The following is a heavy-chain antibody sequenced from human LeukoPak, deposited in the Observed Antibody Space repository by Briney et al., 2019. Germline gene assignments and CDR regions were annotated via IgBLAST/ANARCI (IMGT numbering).Heavy chain of an antibody. CDR3: ARDSSSGSCFDY. D-gene: IGHD6-13*01. Sequence: ASVKVSCKASGYTFTSYGISWVRQAPGQGLEWMGWISAHNGNTNYAQKLQGRVTMTTDTSTSTAYMELRSLRSDDTAVYYCARDSSSGSCFDYWGQGTLVTVSS. CDR1: GYTFTSYG. CDR2: ISAHNGNT. J-gene: IGHJ4*02. V-gene: IGHV1-18*01.